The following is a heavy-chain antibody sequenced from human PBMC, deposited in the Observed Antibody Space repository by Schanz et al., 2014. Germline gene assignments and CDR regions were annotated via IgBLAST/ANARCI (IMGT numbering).Heavy chain of an antibody. CDR1: GFTFTNYA. D-gene: IGHD3-3*01. V-gene: IGHV3-23*01. CDR2: ISDSGDTA. Sequence: DVQLLESGGGLVQPGGSLRLSCAASGFTFTNYAMSWVRQAPGKGLEWVSLISDSGDTAYYADSVKGRFTISRDNSKNTVYLQMNSLRPGDTAVYYCVRDSFFAFDYWGQGTLVTVSS. J-gene: IGHJ4*02. CDR3: VRDSFFAFDY.